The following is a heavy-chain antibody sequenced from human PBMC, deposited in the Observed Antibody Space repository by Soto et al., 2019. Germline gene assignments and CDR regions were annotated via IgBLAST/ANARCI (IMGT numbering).Heavy chain of an antibody. CDR3: ARLMHYSHSGASSHSGFEM. Sequence: ASVKVSCKASGYTFTDYFIHWVRQAPGQGLEWIGWINPYSGGADLSQKFQGRVTMTRDTSISTAYMEVSSLRSDDTAVFYCARLMHYSHSGASSHSGFEMRGQGTLVTVSS. CDR1: GYTFTDYF. J-gene: IGHJ4*01. CDR2: INPYSGGA. D-gene: IGHD3-22*01. V-gene: IGHV1-2*02.